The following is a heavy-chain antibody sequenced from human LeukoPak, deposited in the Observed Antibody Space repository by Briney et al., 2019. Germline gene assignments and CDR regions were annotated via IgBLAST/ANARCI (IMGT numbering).Heavy chain of an antibody. CDR2: IIPIFGTA. Sequence: GSSVKVSCKASGGTFSSYAISWVRQAPGQGREWMGGIIPIFGTANYAQKFQGRVTMTEDTSTDTAYMELSSLRSEDTAVYYCATRFARIRTDYGDYVRKQIDYWGQGTLVTVSS. CDR1: GGTFSSYA. D-gene: IGHD4-17*01. V-gene: IGHV1-69*06. CDR3: ATRFARIRTDYGDYVRKQIDY. J-gene: IGHJ4*02.